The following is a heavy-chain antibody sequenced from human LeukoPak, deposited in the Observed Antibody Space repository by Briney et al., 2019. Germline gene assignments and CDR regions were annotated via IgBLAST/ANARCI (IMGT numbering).Heavy chain of an antibody. Sequence: GRSLRLSCSASGFAFSSFGMHWVRQAPGKGLEWVAVISYDGSRKYYADSVKGRFTISRDNSKNTLYLQMNSLRDEATAVYYCARDRGGTAWGQGTLVTVSS. CDR1: GFAFSSFG. V-gene: IGHV3-30*03. CDR3: ARDRGGTA. CDR2: ISYDGSRK. D-gene: IGHD3/OR15-3a*01. J-gene: IGHJ5*02.